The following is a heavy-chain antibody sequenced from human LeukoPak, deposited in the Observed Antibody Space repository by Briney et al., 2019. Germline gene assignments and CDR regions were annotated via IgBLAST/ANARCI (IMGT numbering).Heavy chain of an antibody. CDR2: ISYDGSNK. D-gene: IGHD3-9*01. V-gene: IGHV3-30-3*01. CDR1: GFTFSSYA. J-gene: IGHJ3*02. CDR3: AKATTGYYKNAFDI. Sequence: GRSLRLSCAASGFTFSSYAMHWVRQAPGKGLEWVAVISYDGSNKYYADSVKGRFTISRDNSKNTLYLQMNSLRAEDTAVYYCAKATTGYYKNAFDIWGQGTMVTVSS.